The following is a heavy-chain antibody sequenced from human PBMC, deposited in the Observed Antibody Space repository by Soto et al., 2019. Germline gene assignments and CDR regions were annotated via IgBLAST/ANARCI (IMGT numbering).Heavy chain of an antibody. CDR2: MYHDGNT. Sequence: ASETLSLACGVSGYSISGGCFWGWIRQPPGKGLEWIANMYHDGNTHYNPPLKSRVTMSVDTSKNQFSLKLNSVTAADTAVYYCARESYSGYHSYGYWGQGILVTVSS. J-gene: IGHJ4*02. D-gene: IGHD5-12*01. CDR1: GYSISGGCF. CDR3: ARESYSGYHSYGY. V-gene: IGHV4-38-2*02.